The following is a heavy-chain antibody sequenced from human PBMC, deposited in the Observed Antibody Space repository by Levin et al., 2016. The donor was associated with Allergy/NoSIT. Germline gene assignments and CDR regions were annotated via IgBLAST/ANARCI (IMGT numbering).Heavy chain of an antibody. J-gene: IGHJ4*02. Sequence: GGSLRLSCAASGFTFSSYAMSWVRQAPGEGLEWVSAVSGSGDYIYYADSVKGRFTVSRDNSKNTLYLQMDTLRAEDTAVYYCAKAQEGGPPLEGTGAHDYWGQGTLVTVSS. V-gene: IGHV3-23*01. D-gene: IGHD1-1*01. CDR3: AKAQEGGPPLEGTGAHDY. CDR1: GFTFSSYA. CDR2: VSGSGDYI.